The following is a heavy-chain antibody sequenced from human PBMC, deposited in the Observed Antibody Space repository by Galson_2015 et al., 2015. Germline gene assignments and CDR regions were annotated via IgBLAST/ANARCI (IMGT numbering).Heavy chain of an antibody. Sequence: SLRLSCAASGFPFSSYAMNWVRQAPGKGLGWVSAINDGGGPTHYSNSVKGRFTISRDNSKNTLYLQMNSLRAEDTAVYFCAKQFVDVWGQGTPVTVSS. CDR3: AKQFVDV. V-gene: IGHV3-23*01. CDR1: GFPFSSYA. CDR2: INDGGGPT. J-gene: IGHJ6*02. D-gene: IGHD5-24*01.